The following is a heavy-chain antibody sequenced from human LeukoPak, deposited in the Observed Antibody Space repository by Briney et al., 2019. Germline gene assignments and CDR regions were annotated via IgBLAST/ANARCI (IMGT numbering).Heavy chain of an antibody. D-gene: IGHD3-10*01. Sequence: GGSLRLSCAASGFSFSNAWMNWVRLAPGKGLEWVGRILSKTSGGTTDYATPVKGRFTISRDDSKNMLYLHMNSLQIEDTAGYYCADYYASGSYPPWGQGTLVTVSS. CDR1: GFSFSNAW. CDR3: ADYYASGSYPP. CDR2: ILSKTSGGTT. V-gene: IGHV3-15*07. J-gene: IGHJ5*02.